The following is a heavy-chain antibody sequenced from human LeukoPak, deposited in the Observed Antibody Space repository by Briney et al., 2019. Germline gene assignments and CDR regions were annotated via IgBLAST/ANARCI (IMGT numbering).Heavy chain of an antibody. CDR3: AKALHSWELLPVFDY. CDR1: GLTFNEYA. V-gene: IGHV3-43*02. D-gene: IGHD2-15*01. Sequence: GGSLRLSCAASGLTFNEYAMHWVRQVPGKGLEWLSLINRDGRTTYYADSVQGRFTISRDNNKKSLFLQMDSLGTEDTALYYCAKALHSWELLPVFDYWGQGTLVTVSS. J-gene: IGHJ4*02. CDR2: INRDGRTT.